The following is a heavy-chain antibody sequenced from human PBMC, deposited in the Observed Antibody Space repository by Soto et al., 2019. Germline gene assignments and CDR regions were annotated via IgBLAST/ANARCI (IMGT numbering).Heavy chain of an antibody. CDR3: ARGISDPLGFWFDP. CDR1: GYTFTSYG. CDR2: ISAYNGNT. J-gene: IGHJ5*02. Sequence: QVQLVQSGAEVKKPGASVKVSCKASGYTFTSYGIRWVRQAPGQGLAWMGGISAYNGNTNYAQKLQGRVTMTTDTSTSTAYMELRSLRSYDTVVYYCARGISDPLGFWFDPWGQGTLVTVSS. D-gene: IGHD3-16*01. V-gene: IGHV1-18*01.